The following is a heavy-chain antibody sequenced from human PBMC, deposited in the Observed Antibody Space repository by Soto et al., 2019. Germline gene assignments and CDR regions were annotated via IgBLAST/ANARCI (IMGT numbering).Heavy chain of an antibody. D-gene: IGHD2-15*01. Sequence: ASVKVSCKVSGYTLTELSMHWVRQAPGKGLEWMGGFDPEDGETIYAQKFQGRVTMTEDTSTDTAYMELSSLRSEDTAVYYCATAPGCSGGSCYPFDYWGQGTLVTVSS. J-gene: IGHJ4*02. CDR3: ATAPGCSGGSCYPFDY. V-gene: IGHV1-24*01. CDR1: GYTLTELS. CDR2: FDPEDGET.